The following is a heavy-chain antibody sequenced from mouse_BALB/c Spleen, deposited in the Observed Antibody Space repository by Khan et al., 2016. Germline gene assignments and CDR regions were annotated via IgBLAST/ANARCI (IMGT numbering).Heavy chain of an antibody. CDR1: GFTFIDYY. CDR3: ARTYGNYGYFDV. D-gene: IGHD1-1*02. J-gene: IGHJ1*01. CDR2: ISDGGAYP. Sequence: EVALVESGGGLVKPGGSLKLSCAASGFTFIDYYMYWVRQTPETRQEWVATISDGGAYPYYPDSVMVRFTSSRDNAQNNLYLQMSSLKSEDTAMDYCARTYGNYGYFDVWGAGTTVTVSS. V-gene: IGHV5-4*02.